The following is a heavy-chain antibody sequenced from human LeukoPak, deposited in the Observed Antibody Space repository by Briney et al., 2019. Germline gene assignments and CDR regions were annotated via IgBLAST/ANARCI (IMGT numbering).Heavy chain of an antibody. CDR2: ISGSGGST. J-gene: IGHJ3*02. CDR1: GFTLSSYA. CDR3: AKDRWRTPDAFDI. V-gene: IGHV3-23*01. Sequence: GGPLRLSCAASGFTLSSYAMSWVRQAPGKGLEWVSAISGSGGSTYYADSVKGRFTISRDNSKNTLYLQMNSLRAEDTAVYYCAKDRWRTPDAFDIWGQGTMVTVSS. D-gene: IGHD4-23*01.